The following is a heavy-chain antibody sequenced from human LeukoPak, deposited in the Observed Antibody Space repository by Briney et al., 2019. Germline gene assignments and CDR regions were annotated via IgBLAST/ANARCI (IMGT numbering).Heavy chain of an antibody. D-gene: IGHD3-3*01. CDR2: ITGSGGVT. J-gene: IGHJ4*02. V-gene: IGHV3-23*01. CDR1: LVTPRGYA. Sequence: PGGSPRLSSAHSLVTPRGYAMSSVREAPGNGVGWVSAITGSGGVTYSADSVKGRFTISRDNSTNTVYLQMNSLRAEDTAGYYCANDECYYWGQGTGVTVSS. CDR3: ANDECYY.